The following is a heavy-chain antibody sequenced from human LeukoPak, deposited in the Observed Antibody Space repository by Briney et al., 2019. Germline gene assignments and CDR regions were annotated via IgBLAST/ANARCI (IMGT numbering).Heavy chain of an antibody. V-gene: IGHV3-48*03. Sequence: PGGSLRLSCAASGFTFSSYEMNWVRQAPGKGLEWVSYISRSGSTINYADSVKGRFTISRDNAKNSLYLQMNSLRAEDTAVYYCARDGNVWGSYRFFDYWGQGTLVTVSS. CDR1: GFTFSSYE. CDR2: ISRSGSTI. J-gene: IGHJ4*02. D-gene: IGHD3-16*02. CDR3: ARDGNVWGSYRFFDY.